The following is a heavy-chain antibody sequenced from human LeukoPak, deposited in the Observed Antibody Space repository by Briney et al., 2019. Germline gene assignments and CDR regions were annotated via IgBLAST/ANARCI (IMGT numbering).Heavy chain of an antibody. Sequence: SETLSLTCTVSGGSISSYYWSWIRQPPGKGLEWIGYIYYSGSTNYNPSLKSRVTISVDTSKNQFSPKLSSVTAADTAVYYCARDVSRGGDGYNIWGQGTLVTVSS. CDR2: IYYSGST. CDR1: GGSISSYY. CDR3: ARDVSRGGDGYNI. J-gene: IGHJ4*02. V-gene: IGHV4-59*01. D-gene: IGHD5-24*01.